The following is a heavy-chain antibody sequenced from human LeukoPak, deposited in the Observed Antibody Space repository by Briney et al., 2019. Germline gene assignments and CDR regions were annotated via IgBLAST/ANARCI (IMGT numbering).Heavy chain of an antibody. CDR2: IYHSGST. J-gene: IGHJ4*02. CDR1: GGSISNYY. V-gene: IGHV4-59*01. Sequence: SETLSLTCTLSGGSISNYYWSWIRQPPGKGLEWIGYIYHSGSTNYNPSLKCRVTISVDTSKNQFSLKLSSVTAADTAVYYCARGGGYASPIGYWGQGALVTVSS. CDR3: ARGGGYASPIGY. D-gene: IGHD5-12*01.